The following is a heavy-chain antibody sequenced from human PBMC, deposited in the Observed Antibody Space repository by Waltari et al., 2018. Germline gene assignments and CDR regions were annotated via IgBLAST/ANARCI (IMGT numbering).Heavy chain of an antibody. J-gene: IGHJ4*02. V-gene: IGHV3-9*01. Sequence: EVQLVESGGGLVQPGRSLRLSCAASGFNLNDYAMHWVRQAPGKGLEWVSGISWNSGVIAYADSVKGRFTISRDNAKNSLYLQMNSLRAEDTALYYCAKDKEGWSSFDYWGQGALVTVSS. D-gene: IGHD6-19*01. CDR3: AKDKEGWSSFDY. CDR2: ISWNSGVI. CDR1: GFNLNDYA.